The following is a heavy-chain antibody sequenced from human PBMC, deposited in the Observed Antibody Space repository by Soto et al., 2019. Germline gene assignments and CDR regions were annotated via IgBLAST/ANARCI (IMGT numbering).Heavy chain of an antibody. D-gene: IGHD5-18*01. Sequence: PGVSLRLSYAAFGFNFSNAWMNWVRQAPGKGLEWVGRIKSKTDGGTTDYAAHVKGRFNISRDDSKNTLYLQMNSLKTEDTAVYYFTNVVNTGVWYYYGMDVWGQGTTDTVSS. CDR3: TNVVNTGVWYYYGMDV. V-gene: IGHV3-15*07. J-gene: IGHJ6*02. CDR1: GFNFSNAW. CDR2: IKSKTDGGTT.